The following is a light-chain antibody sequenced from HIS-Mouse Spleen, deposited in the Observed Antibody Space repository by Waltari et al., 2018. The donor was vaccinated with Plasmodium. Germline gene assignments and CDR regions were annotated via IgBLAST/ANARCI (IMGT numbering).Light chain of an antibody. J-gene: IGLJ2*01. Sequence: SYELTQPPSVSVSPGQTASITCSGDKLGDKYACWYQQKPGQSPVLVIYQNSKRPSGIPGRVSCSNLGNTATLTISGTQAMDEADYYCQAWDSSTVVFGGGTKLTVL. V-gene: IGLV3-1*01. CDR2: QNS. CDR1: KLGDKY. CDR3: QAWDSSTVV.